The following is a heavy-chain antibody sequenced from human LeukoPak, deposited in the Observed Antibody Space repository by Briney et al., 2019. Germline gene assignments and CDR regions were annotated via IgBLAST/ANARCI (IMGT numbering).Heavy chain of an antibody. CDR1: GYTFTGYY. Sequence: EASVKVSCKASGYTFTGYYMHWVRPAPGQGLAWMGWINPNSGGTNYAQKFQGRVTMTRDTSISTAYMELSRLRSDDTAVYYCARDLEWYYDSSGPDYYMDVWGKGTTVTVSS. V-gene: IGHV1-2*02. CDR2: INPNSGGT. D-gene: IGHD3-22*01. J-gene: IGHJ6*03. CDR3: ARDLEWYYDSSGPDYYMDV.